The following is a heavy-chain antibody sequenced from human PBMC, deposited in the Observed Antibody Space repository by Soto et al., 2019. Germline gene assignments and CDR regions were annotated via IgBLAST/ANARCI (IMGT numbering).Heavy chain of an antibody. CDR1: GYTFTGYA. CDR2: INAGNGTA. D-gene: IGHD3-10*01. J-gene: IGHJ4*02. Sequence: ASVKVSCKASGYTFTGYAMHWVRQAPGQRLEWMGWINAGNGTANYAQKFQGRVTITADESTSTAYMELSSLRSEDTAVYYCARDSPGGFGEIGHWGQGTLVTVSS. CDR3: ARDSPGGFGEIGH. V-gene: IGHV1-3*01.